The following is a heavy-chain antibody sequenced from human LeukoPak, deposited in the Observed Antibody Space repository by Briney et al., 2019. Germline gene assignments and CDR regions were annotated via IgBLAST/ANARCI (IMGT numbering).Heavy chain of an antibody. V-gene: IGHV6-1*01. CDR2: TYYSSKWSS. D-gene: IGHD6-13*01. Sequence: SQTLSLTCAISGDSVSSNSAAWNWLSQSPSRGLDWLGRTYYSSKWSSDYAVSMESRIIINSDTSKNQFSLQLNSVTPEDTAVYYCARGRSWPLDYWGQGTLVTVSS. J-gene: IGHJ4*02. CDR1: GDSVSSNSAA. CDR3: ARGRSWPLDY.